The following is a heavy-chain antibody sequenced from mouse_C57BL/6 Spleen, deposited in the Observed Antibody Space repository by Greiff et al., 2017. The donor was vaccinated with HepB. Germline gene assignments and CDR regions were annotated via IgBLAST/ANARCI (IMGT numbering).Heavy chain of an antibody. CDR2: IRLKSDNYAT. CDR1: GFTFSNYW. Sequence: DVKLVESGGGLVQPGGSMKLSCVASGFTFSNYWMNWVRQSPEKGLEWVAQIRLKSDNYATHYAESVKGRFTISRDNSKSSVYLQMNNLRAEETCIYYCTCYYFYFDYWGQGTTLTVSS. J-gene: IGHJ2*01. CDR3: TCYYFYFDY. V-gene: IGHV6-3*01. D-gene: IGHD2-1*01.